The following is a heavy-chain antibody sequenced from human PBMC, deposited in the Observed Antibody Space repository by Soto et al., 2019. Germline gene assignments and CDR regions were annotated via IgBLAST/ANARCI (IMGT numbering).Heavy chain of an antibody. CDR1: GDSFTSDW. CDR2: IYPGDSAT. J-gene: IGHJ4*02. Sequence: HGESLKISCKGSGDSFTSDWIGCVRQMPGKGLEWMGIIYPGDSATRHSASLQGQVTTSADMSISTAYLQWSSLKASDTAMYYCARVPTVYGDSVFAFDFRGQATFLNGSS. D-gene: IGHD4-17*01. V-gene: IGHV5-51*01. CDR3: ARVPTVYGDSVFAFDF.